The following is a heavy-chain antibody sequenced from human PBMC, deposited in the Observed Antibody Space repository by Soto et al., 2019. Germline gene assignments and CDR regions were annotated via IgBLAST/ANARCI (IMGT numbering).Heavy chain of an antibody. D-gene: IGHD2-2*01. CDR2: ISYHGNDK. CDR1: GFIFSSYG. J-gene: IGHJ3*02. CDR3: AKIPCRQYFSNTPTAFGI. V-gene: IGHV3-30*18. Sequence: QVQLVESGGGVVQPGRSLRLSCVVSGFIFSSYGMHWVRQAPGKGLEWVAAISYHGNDKYYADSVKGRFTVSRDNSKNILYLQMSGLRAEDTAVYYCAKIPCRQYFSNTPTAFGIWGQGTMVTVSS.